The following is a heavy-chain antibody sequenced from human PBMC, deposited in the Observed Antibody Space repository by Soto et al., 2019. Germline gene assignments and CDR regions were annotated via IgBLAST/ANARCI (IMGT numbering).Heavy chain of an antibody. D-gene: IGHD3-10*01. J-gene: IGHJ6*02. CDR2: INAGNGNT. CDR1: GYTFTSYA. CDR3: ARDPSGSVYYYYYYGMDV. Sequence: GASVEVACKASGYTFTSYAMHWVRQAPGQRLEWMGWINAGNGNTKYSQKFQGRVTITRDTSASTAYMELSSLRSEDTAVYYCARDPSGSVYYYYYYGMDVWGQGTTLTVSS. V-gene: IGHV1-3*01.